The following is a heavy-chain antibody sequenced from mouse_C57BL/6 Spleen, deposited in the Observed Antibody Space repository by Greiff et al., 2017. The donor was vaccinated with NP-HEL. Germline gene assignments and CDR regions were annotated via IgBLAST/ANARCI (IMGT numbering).Heavy chain of an antibody. D-gene: IGHD1-1*01. CDR1: GFTFSSYA. Sequence: EVQRVESGGGLVKPGGSLKLSCAASGFTFSSYAMSWVRQTPEKRLEWVATISDGGSYTYYPDNVKGRFTISRDNAKNNLYLQMSHLKSEDTAMYYCARNGNYGSYWYFDVWGTGTTVTVSS. J-gene: IGHJ1*03. CDR2: ISDGGSYT. CDR3: ARNGNYGSYWYFDV. V-gene: IGHV5-4*01.